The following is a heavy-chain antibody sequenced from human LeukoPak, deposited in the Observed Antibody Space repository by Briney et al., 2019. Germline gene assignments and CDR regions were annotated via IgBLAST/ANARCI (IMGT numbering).Heavy chain of an antibody. J-gene: IGHJ4*02. CDR1: GFTFSSYW. D-gene: IGHD3-22*01. V-gene: IGHV3-74*01. CDR2: INSDGSST. CDR3: ARDENEGYYYDSSGFDY. Sequence: GGSLRLSCAASGFTFSSYWMHWVRQAPGKGLVWVSRINSDGSSTSYADSVKGRFTISRDNAKNTLYLQMNSLRAEDTAVYYCARDENEGYYYDSSGFDYWGQGTLVTVSS.